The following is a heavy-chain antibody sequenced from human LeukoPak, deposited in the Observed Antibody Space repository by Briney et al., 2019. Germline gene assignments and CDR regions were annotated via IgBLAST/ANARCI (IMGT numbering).Heavy chain of an antibody. CDR3: TSGPPDGIAVAGFDY. Sequence: TGGSLRLSCTASGFTFGDYAMSWVRQAPGKGLEWVGFIRSKAYGGTTEYAASVKGRFTISRDDSKSIAYLQKNSLKTEDTAVYYCTSGPPDGIAVAGFDYWGQGTLVTVSS. D-gene: IGHD6-19*01. J-gene: IGHJ4*02. CDR1: GFTFGDYA. CDR2: IRSKAYGGTT. V-gene: IGHV3-49*04.